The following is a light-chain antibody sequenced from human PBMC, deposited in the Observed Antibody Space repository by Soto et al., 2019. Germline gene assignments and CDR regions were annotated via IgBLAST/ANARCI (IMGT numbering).Light chain of an antibody. CDR1: QSVSSSY. V-gene: IGKV3D-20*02. CDR2: GAF. J-gene: IGKJ5*01. Sequence: EILLTQSPGTLSLSPGERATLSFMASQSVSSSYLAWYQQKPGQAPRLLIYGAFNRATGIPARFSGSGSGTDFTLTISSLEPEDFAVYYCQQRNIWPPVTFGQGTRLEIK. CDR3: QQRNIWPPVT.